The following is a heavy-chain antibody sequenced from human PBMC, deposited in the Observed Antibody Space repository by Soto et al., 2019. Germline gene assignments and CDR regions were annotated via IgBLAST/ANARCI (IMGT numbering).Heavy chain of an antibody. CDR1: GFTFSNYA. CDR3: AKDYLLLLSHDY. D-gene: IGHD2-2*01. J-gene: IGHJ4*02. V-gene: IGHV3-23*01. Sequence: EVQLLESGGGLVQPGGSLRLSCAASGFTFSNYAMSWVRQAPGKGLEWVSAISGSGGSTYYPDSVKGRFTISRDNSKNTRYLQMNSLRAADTAVYYCAKDYLLLLSHDYWGQGSLVTVSS. CDR2: ISGSGGST.